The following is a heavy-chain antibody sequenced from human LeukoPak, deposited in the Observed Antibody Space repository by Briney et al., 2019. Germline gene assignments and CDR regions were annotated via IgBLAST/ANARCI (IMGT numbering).Heavy chain of an antibody. CDR1: GFTVSSYW. CDR2: IHQNGGTE. J-gene: IGHJ4*02. CDR3: ARDLSSRDAY. V-gene: IGHV3-7*03. Sequence: GGSLILSCAASGFTVSSYWMSWVRQAPGEGLEWVACIHQNGGTEYYVDSVKGRFAISRDNTKNSLYLQMNSLTIEDTAVYYCARDLSSRDAYWGQGTLVTVSS. D-gene: IGHD6-13*01.